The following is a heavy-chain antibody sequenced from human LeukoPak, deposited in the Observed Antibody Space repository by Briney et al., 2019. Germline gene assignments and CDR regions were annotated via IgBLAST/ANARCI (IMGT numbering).Heavy chain of an antibody. CDR3: ARGHRLYGMDV. CDR2: INHSGST. CDR1: GGSFSGYY. V-gene: IGHV4-34*01. J-gene: IGHJ6*02. Sequence: PSETLSLTCAVYGGSFSGYYWSWIRQPPGKGLEWIGEINHSGSTNYNPSLKSRVTISVDTSKNQFSLKLSSVTAADTAVYYCARGHRLYGMDVWGPGATVTVSS.